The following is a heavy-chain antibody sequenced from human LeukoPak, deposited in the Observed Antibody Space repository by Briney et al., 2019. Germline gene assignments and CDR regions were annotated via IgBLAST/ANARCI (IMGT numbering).Heavy chain of an antibody. CDR3: LKKGDTFDM. J-gene: IGHJ3*02. CDR2: ISRNSGTI. CDR1: VFRLADYA. V-gene: IGHV3-9*01. Sequence: GRSLRLSRAASVFRLADYATHSGPGASARGIEWVSGISRNSGTIVYADSVWDRFTISRDNAKNSLSLQMDSLRPEDTALYYCLKKGDTFDMWGKGTMVTVSS.